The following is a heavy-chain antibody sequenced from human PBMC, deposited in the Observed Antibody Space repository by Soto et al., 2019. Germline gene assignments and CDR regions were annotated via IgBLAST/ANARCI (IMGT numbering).Heavy chain of an antibody. J-gene: IGHJ3*02. D-gene: IGHD2-21*02. CDR1: GYTFTSYG. Sequence: ASVKVSCKASGYTFTSYGISWVRQAPGQGREWMGWISAYNGNTNYAQKLQGRVTMTTDTSTSTAYMELRSLRSDDTAVYSCARDDWCGGDCYYGIYICGELTMFPISS. CDR3: ARDDWCGGDCYYGIYI. CDR2: ISAYNGNT. V-gene: IGHV1-18*04.